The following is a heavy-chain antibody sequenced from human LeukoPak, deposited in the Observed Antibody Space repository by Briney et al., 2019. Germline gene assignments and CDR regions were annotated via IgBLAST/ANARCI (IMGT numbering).Heavy chain of an antibody. D-gene: IGHD4/OR15-4a*01. V-gene: IGHV3-23*01. J-gene: IGHJ4*02. CDR3: AKDLGANSFYFDF. Sequence: GGSLRLSCAASGFSFVNYGMNWVRQAPGKGLEWVSGISRSGDSTYYADSVKGRFTISRDNSENTLFLQMHSLRAEDTALYYCAKDLGANSFYFDFWGQGDLVAVSS. CDR2: ISRSGDST. CDR1: GFSFVNYG.